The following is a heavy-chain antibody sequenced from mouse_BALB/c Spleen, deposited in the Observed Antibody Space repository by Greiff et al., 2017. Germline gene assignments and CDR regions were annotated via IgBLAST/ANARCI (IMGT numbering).Heavy chain of an antibody. D-gene: IGHD2-1*01. CDR2: ISSGSSTI. CDR1: GFTFSSFG. CDR3: ARGVDGNYGYYAMDY. J-gene: IGHJ4*01. Sequence: EVQRVESGGGLVQPGGSRKLSCAASGFTFSSFGMHWVRQAPEKGLEWVAYISSGSSTIYYADTVKGRFTISRDNPKNTLFLQMTSLRSEDTAMYYCARGVDGNYGYYAMDYWGQGTSVTVSS. V-gene: IGHV5-17*02.